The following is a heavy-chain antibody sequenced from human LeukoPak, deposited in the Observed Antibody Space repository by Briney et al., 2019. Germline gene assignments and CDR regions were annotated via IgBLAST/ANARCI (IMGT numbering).Heavy chain of an antibody. J-gene: IGHJ5*02. D-gene: IGHD2-8*01. V-gene: IGHV4-34*01. CDR1: GGSFSGYY. CDR3: ARASLMVYADNWFDP. CDR2: INHSGST. Sequence: SETLSLTCAVHGGSFSGYYWSWIRQPPGKGLEWIGEINHSGSTNYNPSLKSRVTISVDTSKNQFSLKLSSVTAADAAVYYCARASLMVYADNWFDPWGQGTLVTVSS.